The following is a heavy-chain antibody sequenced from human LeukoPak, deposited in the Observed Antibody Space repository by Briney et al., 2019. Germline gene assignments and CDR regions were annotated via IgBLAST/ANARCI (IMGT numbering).Heavy chain of an antibody. V-gene: IGHV3-21*01. J-gene: IGHJ6*02. Sequence: GGSLRLSCVASRFTFSSYSMTWVRRAPGTGLEGVSSISFGGGHIFYTDSVKGRFTIFRDDSKNSLYLEMNSLRAEDTAVSLCARIVRTPPYGMDVWGQGTTVTASS. CDR1: RFTFSSYS. D-gene: IGHD3-22*01. CDR2: ISFGGGHI. CDR3: ARIVRTPPYGMDV.